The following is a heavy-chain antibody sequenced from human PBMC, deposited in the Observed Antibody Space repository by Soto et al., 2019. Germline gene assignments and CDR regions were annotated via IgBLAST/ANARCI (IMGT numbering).Heavy chain of an antibody. V-gene: IGHV3-23*01. CDR2: ISGSGGST. Sequence: EVQLLESGGGLVQPGGSLRLSFAASGFTFSSYAMSWVRQAPGKGLEWVSVISGSGGSTYYADSVKGRFTISRDNAKNALYLQRNSLRAEDTAVYYCARRTSGWYLDYWGQGTLVTVSS. CDR3: ARRTSGWYLDY. CDR1: GFTFSSYA. J-gene: IGHJ4*02. D-gene: IGHD6-19*01.